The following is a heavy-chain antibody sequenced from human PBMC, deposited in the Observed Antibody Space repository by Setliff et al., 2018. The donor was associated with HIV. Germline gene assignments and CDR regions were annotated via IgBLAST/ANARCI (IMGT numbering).Heavy chain of an antibody. CDR1: GYSISSGYY. J-gene: IGHJ2*01. D-gene: IGHD3-10*01. V-gene: IGHV4-38-2*02. CDR3: ARDWVTRSNYYGSGSPWYFDF. Sequence: SETLSLTCAVSGYSISSGYYWGWIRQPPGRGLEWIGNIYHSGGTHYNPSLRSRVTISVDTSQNQFSLKLRSVNAADTAVYYCARDWVTRSNYYGSGSPWYFDFWGRGILVTVSS. CDR2: IYHSGGT.